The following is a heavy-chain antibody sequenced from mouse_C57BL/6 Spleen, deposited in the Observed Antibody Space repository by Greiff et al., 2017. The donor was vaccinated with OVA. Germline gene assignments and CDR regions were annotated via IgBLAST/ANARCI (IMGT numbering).Heavy chain of an antibody. D-gene: IGHD2-12*01. CDR1: GYAFTNYL. J-gene: IGHJ4*01. CDR2: INPGSGGT. V-gene: IGHV1-54*01. Sequence: QVQLKQSGAELVRPGTSVKVSCKASGYAFTNYLIEWVKQRPGQGLEWIGVINPGSGGTNYNEKFKGKATLTADKSSSTAYMQLSSLTSEDSAVYFCARGLYDYYAMDYWGQGTSVTVSS. CDR3: ARGLYDYYAMDY.